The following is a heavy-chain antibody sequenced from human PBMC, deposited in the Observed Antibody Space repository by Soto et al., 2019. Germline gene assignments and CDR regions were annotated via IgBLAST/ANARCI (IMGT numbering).Heavy chain of an antibody. D-gene: IGHD6-13*01. V-gene: IGHV1-69*01. CDR2: IIPIFGTA. CDR1: GGTCSSCG. J-gene: IGHJ4*02. CDR3: ARTNGLIAAAGLAY. Sequence: SVRVSGRGSGGTCSSCGMRWVRQAPGQGLEWMGGIIPIFGTANYAQEFQGRVTITADESTSTAYMELSRLRSEDTVVYYCARTNGLIAAAGLAYRGQGTLVPVS.